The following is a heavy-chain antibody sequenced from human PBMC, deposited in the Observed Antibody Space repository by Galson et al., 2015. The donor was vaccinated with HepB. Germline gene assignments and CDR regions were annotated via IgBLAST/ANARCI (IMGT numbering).Heavy chain of an antibody. D-gene: IGHD3-10*01. CDR2: IWPDGANK. Sequence: SLRLSCAASGFMFSSYGIHWVRQAPGKGPEWVAVIWPDGANKFYGDSVRGRFTISRDNSKNELYLQMTSLRSEDTAVYYCASSLRPHDTSWFFRVWGQGTLVTVSS. V-gene: IGHV3-33*01. CDR1: GFMFSSYG. CDR3: ASSLRPHDTSWFFRV. J-gene: IGHJ4*02.